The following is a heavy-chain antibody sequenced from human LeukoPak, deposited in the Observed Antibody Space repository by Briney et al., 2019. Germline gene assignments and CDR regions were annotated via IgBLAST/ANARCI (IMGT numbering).Heavy chain of an antibody. J-gene: IGHJ6*02. Sequence: PSETLSLTCTVSGGSISSYYWSWIRQPPGKGLEWIGYIYYSGSTNYNPSLKSRVTISVDTSKNQFSLKLSSVTAADTAVYYCARTAARHSYYYYSYGMDVWGQGTTVTVSS. CDR3: ARTAARHSYYYYSYGMDV. D-gene: IGHD6-6*01. CDR2: IYYSGST. CDR1: GGSISSYY. V-gene: IGHV4-59*01.